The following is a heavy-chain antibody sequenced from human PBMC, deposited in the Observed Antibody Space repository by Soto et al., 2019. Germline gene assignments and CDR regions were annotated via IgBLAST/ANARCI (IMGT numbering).Heavy chain of an antibody. J-gene: IGHJ4*02. CDR1: GGTFSSYA. Sequence: WASVKVSCKASGGTFSSYAISWVRQAPGQGLEWMGGIIPIFGTANYAQKFQGRVTITADESTSTAYMELSSLRSEDTAVYYCARDRYYDSSGSSYFDYWGQGTLVTVSS. CDR2: IIPIFGTA. CDR3: ARDRYYDSSGSSYFDY. V-gene: IGHV1-69*13. D-gene: IGHD3-22*01.